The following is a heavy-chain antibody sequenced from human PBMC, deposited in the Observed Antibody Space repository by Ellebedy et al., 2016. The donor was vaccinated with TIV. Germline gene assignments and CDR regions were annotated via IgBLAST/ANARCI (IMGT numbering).Heavy chain of an antibody. J-gene: IGHJ6*02. CDR1: GYTFTGYF. CDR3: ARDFEFMIYVNGGEYYHYALDV. CDR2: INPNSGNT. Sequence: AASVKVSCKASGYTFTGYFLHWVRQAPGQGLEWMGWINPNSGNTGYAQKFQGRVTMTRDNSISTAYMELSSLTSEDTAVYYCARDFEFMIYVNGGEYYHYALDVWGQGTTVTVAS. D-gene: IGHD3-10*02. V-gene: IGHV1-8*02.